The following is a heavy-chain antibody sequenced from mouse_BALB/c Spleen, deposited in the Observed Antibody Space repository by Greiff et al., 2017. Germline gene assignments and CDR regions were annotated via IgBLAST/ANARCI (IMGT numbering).Heavy chain of an antibody. D-gene: IGHD1-1*01. CDR3: ARAYYYFDF. CDR2: ISYSGST. J-gene: IGHJ1*01. V-gene: IGHV3-2*02. Sequence: EVQLQQSGPGLVKPSQSLSLTCTVTGYSITSDYAWNWIRQFPGNKLEWMGYISYSGSTSYNPSLKSRISITRDTSKNQFFLQLNSVTTEDTATYYCARAYYYFDFWGAGTTVTVSS. CDR1: GYSITSDYA.